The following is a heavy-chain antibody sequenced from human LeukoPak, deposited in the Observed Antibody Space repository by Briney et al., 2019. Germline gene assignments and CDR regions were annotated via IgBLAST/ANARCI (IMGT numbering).Heavy chain of an antibody. V-gene: IGHV4-59*01. CDR3: ARDLSYCSSTSCYGYMDV. D-gene: IGHD2-2*01. J-gene: IGHJ6*03. CDR2: IYDSGST. Sequence: SEPLSLTCTVSGGSISGFHWSWIRQPPGKRLEWIGYIYDSGSTNYNPSLKSRVTISVDTSKKQFSLKMSSVTAADTAVYYRARDLSYCSSTSCYGYMDVWGKGTTVTVSS. CDR1: GGSISGFH.